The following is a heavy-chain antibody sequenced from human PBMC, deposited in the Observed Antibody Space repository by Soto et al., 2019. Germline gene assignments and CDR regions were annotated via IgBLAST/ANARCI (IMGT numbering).Heavy chain of an antibody. D-gene: IGHD5-18*01. CDR2: IWYDGSNK. CDR1: GFTFSSYG. CDR3: AREMGNSYGYFGGMDV. Sequence: QVQLVESGGGVVQPGRSLRLSCAASGFTFSSYGMHWVRQAPGKGLEWVAVIWYDGSNKYYADSVKGRFTISRDNSKNTLYLQMNRLRAEDTAGYYCAREMGNSYGYFGGMDVWGQGTTVTVSS. V-gene: IGHV3-33*01. J-gene: IGHJ6*02.